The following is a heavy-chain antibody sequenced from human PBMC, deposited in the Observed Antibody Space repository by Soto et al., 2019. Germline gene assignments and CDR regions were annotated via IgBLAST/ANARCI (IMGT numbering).Heavy chain of an antibody. CDR2: IIPIFGTA. V-gene: IGHV1-69*01. CDR1: GGSFNRHT. D-gene: IGHD3-22*01. J-gene: IGHJ4*02. CDR3: ARGWGYDSTDYYYAY. Sequence: QVQLVQSGAEVRKPGSSVRVSCKASGGSFNRHTISWVRQAPGQGLEWMGGIIPIFGTANHAQKFQGRVTIIADDSTSTVSMELSSLRSEDTAIYYCARGWGYDSTDYYYAYWGQGTLVIVSS.